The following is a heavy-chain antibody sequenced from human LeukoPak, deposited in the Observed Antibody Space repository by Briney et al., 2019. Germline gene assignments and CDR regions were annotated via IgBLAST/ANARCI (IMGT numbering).Heavy chain of an antibody. CDR1: GGSITSSHYY. CDR3: AILPASDTYYYDSIGYYRPGVH. V-gene: IGHV4-39*07. D-gene: IGHD3-22*01. Sequence: PSETLSLTCTVSGGSITSSHYYWGFMRQAPGKGLDWIGSIYYSGSTYYDPSLKSRVTISVDTSKNQFSLKLTSVTAADTAVYYCAILPASDTYYYDSIGYYRPGVHWGQGTLVAVSS. CDR2: IYYSGST. J-gene: IGHJ4*02.